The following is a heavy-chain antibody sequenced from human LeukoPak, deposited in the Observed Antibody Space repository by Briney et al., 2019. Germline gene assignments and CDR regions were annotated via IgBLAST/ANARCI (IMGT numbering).Heavy chain of an antibody. CDR1: GGTFSTYP. Sequence: ASVKVSCKTSGGTFSTYPISWVRQAPGQGLEWMGWISAYNGNTNYAQKLQGRVTMTTDTSTSTAYMELRSLRSDDTAVYYCARDPGDYGDYWGQGTLVTVSS. V-gene: IGHV1-18*01. J-gene: IGHJ4*02. D-gene: IGHD1-14*01. CDR3: ARDPGDYGDY. CDR2: ISAYNGNT.